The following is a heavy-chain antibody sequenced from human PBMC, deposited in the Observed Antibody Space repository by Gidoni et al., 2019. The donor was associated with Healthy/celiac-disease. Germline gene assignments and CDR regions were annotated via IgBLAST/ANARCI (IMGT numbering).Heavy chain of an antibody. CDR1: GFTFSSYG. Sequence: QVQLVESGGGVVQPGRSLRLSCAAPGFTFSSYGMHWVRQAPGTGLEWVAVIWYDGSNKYYADSVKGRFTISRDNSKNTLYLQMNSLRAEDTAVYYCARDFSMVRGVIVDWGQGTLVTVSS. J-gene: IGHJ4*02. CDR2: IWYDGSNK. D-gene: IGHD3-10*01. CDR3: ARDFSMVRGVIVD. V-gene: IGHV3-33*01.